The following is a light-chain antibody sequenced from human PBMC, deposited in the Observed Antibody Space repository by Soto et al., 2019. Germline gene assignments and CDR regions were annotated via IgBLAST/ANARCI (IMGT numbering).Light chain of an antibody. Sequence: QSVLTQPASVSGSPGQSITISCTGTSSDVGGYNYVSWYQQHPGKAPKLMIFEVSNRPSGVSNRFSGSKSCNTASLTIPGLQGEDQGDYYCSSYTSSSPLVFGGGTQLTVL. CDR2: EVS. CDR3: SSYTSSSPLV. CDR1: SSDVGGYNY. J-gene: IGLJ2*01. V-gene: IGLV2-14*01.